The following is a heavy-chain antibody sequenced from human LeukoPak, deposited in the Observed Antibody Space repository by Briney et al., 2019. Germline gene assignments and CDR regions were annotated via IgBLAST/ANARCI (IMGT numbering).Heavy chain of an antibody. CDR1: GYTFIAYY. J-gene: IGHJ4*02. CDR3: AGQKDPRPIDY. V-gene: IGHV1-2*02. Sequence: ASVKVSCKASGYTFIAYYMHWVRQAPGQGLEWMGWVNPASGGTNYAQKFEGRVTMTRETSISTAYMELTALTSDDTAVYYCAGQKDPRPIDYWGQGTLVTVSS. CDR2: VNPASGGT.